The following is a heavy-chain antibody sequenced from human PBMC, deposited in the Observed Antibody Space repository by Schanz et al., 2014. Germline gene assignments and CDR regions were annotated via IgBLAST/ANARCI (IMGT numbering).Heavy chain of an antibody. V-gene: IGHV1-18*01. D-gene: IGHD3-10*01. J-gene: IGHJ6*02. CDR1: GYTFNNHG. CDR2: ISVYHGHT. CDR3: VRDAGWAFGDSPGMEV. Sequence: QVQLVQSGGEVKKPGASATVSCKASGYTFNNHGISWVRQAPGQGLEWIGWISVYHGHTNYAEKVHGRVTMTADTSTSTGYIELRSLISDDTAVYYCVRDAGWAFGDSPGMEVWGQGTSVTVSS.